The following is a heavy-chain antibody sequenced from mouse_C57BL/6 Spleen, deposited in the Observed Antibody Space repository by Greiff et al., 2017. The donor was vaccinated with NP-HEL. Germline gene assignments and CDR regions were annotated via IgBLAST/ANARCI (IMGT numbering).Heavy chain of an antibody. J-gene: IGHJ4*01. CDR2: INPGSGGT. Sequence: VQGVESGAELVRPGTSVKVSCKASGYAFTNYLIEWVKQRPGQGLEWIGVINPGSGGTNYNEKFKGKATLTADKSSSTAYMQLSSLTSEDSAVYFCAREEGWLLQAMDYWGQGTSVTVSS. D-gene: IGHD2-3*01. CDR3: AREEGWLLQAMDY. V-gene: IGHV1-54*01. CDR1: GYAFTNYL.